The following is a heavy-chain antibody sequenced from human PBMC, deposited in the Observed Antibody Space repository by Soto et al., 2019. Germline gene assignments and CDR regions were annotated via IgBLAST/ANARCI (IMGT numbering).Heavy chain of an antibody. Sequence: GESLKISCKGSGYSFSNYWIAWVRQMPGKGLEWMGIIFPADSDTKYSPSFQGQVTISADKSISTAYLQWSSLKASGTAMYYCASSVVVPSTMNYFDYWGQGSLVTSPQ. CDR3: ASSVVVPSTMNYFDY. J-gene: IGHJ4*02. CDR2: IFPADSDT. CDR1: GYSFSNYW. V-gene: IGHV5-51*01. D-gene: IGHD2-15*01.